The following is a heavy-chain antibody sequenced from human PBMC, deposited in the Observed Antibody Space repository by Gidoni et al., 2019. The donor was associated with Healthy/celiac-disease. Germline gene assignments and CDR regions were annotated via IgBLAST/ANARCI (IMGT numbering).Heavy chain of an antibody. CDR2: NYSTGST. Sequence: QVQLQEAGLGRVKPSGPLSLTGAVSGGSFSSRNWWSWARQSPGRGVEWIGENYSTGSTNYNSSLKSRVTISVDKYKNQFSLKLSSVTAADTAVYYCARSRGSSAYFDHWGQGSLVTVSS. V-gene: IGHV4-4*02. D-gene: IGHD3-22*01. CDR1: GGSFSSRNW. J-gene: IGHJ4*02. CDR3: ARSRGSSAYFDH.